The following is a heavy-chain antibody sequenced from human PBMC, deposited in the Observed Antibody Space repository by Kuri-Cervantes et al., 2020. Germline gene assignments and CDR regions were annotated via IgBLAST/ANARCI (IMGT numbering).Heavy chain of an antibody. CDR2: ISWNSGNI. Sequence: GGSLRLSCAASGFSFDDYAMHWVRQAPGKGLEWVSGISWNSGNIGYADSVKGRFTISRDNAKNSLYLQMNSLRAEDTALYYCAKDIGAANDYWGQGTLVTVSS. CDR3: AKDIGAANDY. V-gene: IGHV3-9*01. CDR1: GFSFDDYA. J-gene: IGHJ4*02. D-gene: IGHD2-15*01.